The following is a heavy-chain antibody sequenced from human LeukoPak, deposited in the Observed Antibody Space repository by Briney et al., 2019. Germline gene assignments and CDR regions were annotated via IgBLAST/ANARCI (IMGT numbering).Heavy chain of an antibody. CDR1: GGTFSSYA. J-gene: IGHJ6*02. Sequence: SVKVSCKASGGTFSSYAISWVRQAPGQGLEWMGRIIPILGIANYAQKFQGRVTITADKSTSTAYMELSSLRSEDTAVYYCARRGYCSSTSCYEEDYYAMDVWGQGTTVTVSS. CDR2: IIPILGIA. V-gene: IGHV1-69*04. D-gene: IGHD2-2*01. CDR3: ARRGYCSSTSCYEEDYYAMDV.